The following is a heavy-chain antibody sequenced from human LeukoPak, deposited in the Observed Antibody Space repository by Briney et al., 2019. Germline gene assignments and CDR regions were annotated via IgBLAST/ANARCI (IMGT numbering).Heavy chain of an antibody. D-gene: IGHD3-10*01. Sequence: GGSLRLSCAASGFTFSDYYMSWIRQAPGKGLQWISFISSGGSTTNYADSVKGRFTISRDNAKNSLYLQMNSLRAEDTAVYYCARNIRYYAIWGQGTMVTVSS. V-gene: IGHV3-11*01. J-gene: IGHJ3*02. CDR1: GFTFSDYY. CDR2: ISSGGSTT. CDR3: ARNIRYYAI.